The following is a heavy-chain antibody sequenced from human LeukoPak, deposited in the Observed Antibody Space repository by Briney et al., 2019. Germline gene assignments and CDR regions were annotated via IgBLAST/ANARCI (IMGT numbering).Heavy chain of an antibody. D-gene: IGHD5-18*01. CDR3: AAMVTLYYFDY. Sequence: SVKVSCKASGGTFSSYAISWVRQAPGQGLEWMGRIIPILGIANYAQKFQGRVTITADKSTSTAYMELSSLRSEDTAVYYCAAMVTLYYFDYWGQGTLVTVSS. J-gene: IGHJ4*02. CDR1: GGTFSSYA. CDR2: IIPILGIA. V-gene: IGHV1-69*04.